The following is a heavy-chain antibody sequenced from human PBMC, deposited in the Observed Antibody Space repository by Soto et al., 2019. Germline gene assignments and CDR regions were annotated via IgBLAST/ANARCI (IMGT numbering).Heavy chain of an antibody. CDR3: GKGRSGDVGVFY. V-gene: IGHV1-2*02. Sequence: QVQLVQSGAEVKKSGASVKISCKASGYSFTGYYIHWVRQAPGQGFEWMGEISPNSGGTKYAQKFQGRVTMTRDTSITTIYMEVSNLSPDDTAVYYCGKGRSGDVGVFYWGEGTLVTVYS. CDR1: GYSFTGYY. D-gene: IGHD1-26*01. J-gene: IGHJ4*02. CDR2: ISPNSGGT.